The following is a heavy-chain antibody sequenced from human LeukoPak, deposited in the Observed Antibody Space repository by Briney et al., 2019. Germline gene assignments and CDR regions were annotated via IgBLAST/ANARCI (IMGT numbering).Heavy chain of an antibody. CDR2: IYYSGST. Sequence: KPSETLSLTCTVSGGSISSSSYYWGWIRQPPGKGLEWIGSIYYSGSTYYNPSLKSRVTISVDTSKNQFSLKLSSVTAADTAVYYCARDGVGWVQLWWRLGMDVWGQGTTVTVSS. D-gene: IGHD5-18*01. V-gene: IGHV4-39*07. CDR3: ARDGVGWVQLWWRLGMDV. CDR1: GGSISSSSYY. J-gene: IGHJ6*02.